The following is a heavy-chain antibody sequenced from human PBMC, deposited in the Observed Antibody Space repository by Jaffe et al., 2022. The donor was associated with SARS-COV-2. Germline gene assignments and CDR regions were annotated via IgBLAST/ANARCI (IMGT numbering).Heavy chain of an antibody. CDR1: GFDFTDHG. J-gene: IGHJ6*03. D-gene: IGHD2-2*01. Sequence: QVHLVQSGGELKKPGASVTVSCQASGFDFTDHGINWVRQAPGKDLEWIGWITANNANTYYAQNVQDRVILTTDKSTTTAYMELRSLTFDDTAIYFCARGVGYCSSTSCNFYMDVWGGGTTITVSS. CDR2: ITANNANT. CDR3: ARGVGYCSSTSCNFYMDV. V-gene: IGHV1-18*01.